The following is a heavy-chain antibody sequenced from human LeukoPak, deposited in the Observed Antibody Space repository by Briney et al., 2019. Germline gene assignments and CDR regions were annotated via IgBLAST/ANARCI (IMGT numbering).Heavy chain of an antibody. J-gene: IGHJ3*02. Sequence: PGGSLRLLCAAFGLTFSSYGMDWARQAHGKGPDRPEVISHDGSNKYYGDSVKGRFTISRDNSKNTLYLQMNSLRAEDTAVYYCAKGIWVIRGVIGDGFDIWGQGTMVTVSS. CDR1: GLTFSSYG. CDR2: ISHDGSNK. D-gene: IGHD3-10*01. V-gene: IGHV3-30*18. CDR3: AKGIWVIRGVIGDGFDI.